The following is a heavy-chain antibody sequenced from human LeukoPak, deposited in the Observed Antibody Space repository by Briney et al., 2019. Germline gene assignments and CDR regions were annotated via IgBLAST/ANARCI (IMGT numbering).Heavy chain of an antibody. Sequence: SETLSLTCAVSGYSISSGYYWGWIRQPPGKGLEWIGSIYHSGSTYYNPSLKSRVTISVDTSKNQFSLKLSSVTAADTAVYYCARINSSGWYDFDYWGQGTLVTVPS. CDR3: ARINSSGWYDFDY. CDR2: IYHSGST. V-gene: IGHV4-38-2*01. CDR1: GYSISSGYY. J-gene: IGHJ4*02. D-gene: IGHD6-19*01.